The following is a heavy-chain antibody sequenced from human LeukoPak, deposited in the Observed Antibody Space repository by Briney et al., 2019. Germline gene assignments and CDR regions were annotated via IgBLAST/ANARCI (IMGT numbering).Heavy chain of an antibody. CDR1: GASISSYY. CDR2: IHVSGGT. CDR3: AKGTSTVVTPNYYYYYSMDV. J-gene: IGHJ6*03. Sequence: PSETLSLTCTVSGASISSYYWNWIRQSPGKGLEWIGYIHVSGGTSYGPSLKSRVTISIDTLKNQFSLKLSSVTAADTAVYYCAKGTSTVVTPNYYYYYSMDVWGKGTTVTVSS. D-gene: IGHD4-23*01. V-gene: IGHV4-4*09.